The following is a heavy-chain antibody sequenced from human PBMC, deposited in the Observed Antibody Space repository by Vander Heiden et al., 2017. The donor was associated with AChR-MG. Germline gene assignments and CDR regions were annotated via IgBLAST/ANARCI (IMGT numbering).Heavy chain of an antibody. CDR1: GFTFSSYG. J-gene: IGHJ4*02. Sequence: QVQLVESGGGVVQPGRSLRPSCAASGFTFSSYGMHWVRQAPGKGLEWVAVISYDGSNKYYADSVKGRFTISRDNSKNTLYLQMNSLRAEDTAVYYCARLGYSGYSVDYWGQGTLVTVSS. CDR3: ARLGYSGYSVDY. D-gene: IGHD5-12*01. V-gene: IGHV3-30*03. CDR2: ISYDGSNK.